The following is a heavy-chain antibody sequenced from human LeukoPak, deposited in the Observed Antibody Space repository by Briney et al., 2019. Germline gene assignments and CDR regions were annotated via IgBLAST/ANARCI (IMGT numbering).Heavy chain of an antibody. Sequence: PSETLSLTCAVYGGSFSGYYWSWIRQPPGKGLEWIGEINHSGSTNYNPSLKSRVTISVDTSKDQFSLKLSSVTAADTAVYYCARAGKRTPSGETRFDPGGQGPLVTVS. D-gene: IGHD3-16*01. J-gene: IGHJ5*02. V-gene: IGHV4-34*01. CDR1: GGSFSGYY. CDR2: INHSGST. CDR3: ARAGKRTPSGETRFDP.